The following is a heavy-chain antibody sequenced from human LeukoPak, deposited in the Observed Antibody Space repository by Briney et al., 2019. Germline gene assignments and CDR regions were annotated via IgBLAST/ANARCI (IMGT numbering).Heavy chain of an antibody. CDR1: GGTFSSYT. D-gene: IGHD6-19*01. Sequence: ASVKVSCKASGGTFSSYTISWVRQAPGQGLEWMGRIIPILGIANYAQKFQGRVTITADKSTSTAYMELSSPRSEDTAVYYCARDASIAVAGTPFRYFDYWGQGTLVTVSS. V-gene: IGHV1-69*04. CDR2: IIPILGIA. J-gene: IGHJ4*02. CDR3: ARDASIAVAGTPFRYFDY.